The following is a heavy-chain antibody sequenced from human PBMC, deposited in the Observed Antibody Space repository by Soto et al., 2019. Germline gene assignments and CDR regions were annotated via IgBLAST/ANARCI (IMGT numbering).Heavy chain of an antibody. Sequence: QVQLQESGPGLVKPSETLSLTCTVSGDSINFYYWSWIRQPPGKGLEWIGYVFYSGSTSYNPSLKSRVTISVDTSKNQSSLKLSSVTAADTAVYYCARGHSTNWSLDWFDPWGQGTLVTVSS. J-gene: IGHJ5*02. CDR3: ARGHSTNWSLDWFDP. CDR1: GDSINFYY. CDR2: VFYSGST. V-gene: IGHV4-59*01. D-gene: IGHD6-13*01.